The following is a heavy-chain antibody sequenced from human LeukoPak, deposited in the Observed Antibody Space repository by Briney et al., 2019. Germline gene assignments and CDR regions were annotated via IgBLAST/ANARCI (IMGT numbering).Heavy chain of an antibody. CDR1: GYSFSNYW. CDR2: IWPGDSDT. CDR3: ARRLYSNGWDY. D-gene: IGHD4-11*01. Sequence: GESLKIPCKGSGYSFSNYWIGWVRQMSGKGLEWMGIIWPGDSDTGYSPSFQGQVTISANKSISTAYLQWSSLKASDTAIYYCARRLYSNGWDYWGQGTLVTVSS. V-gene: IGHV5-51*01. J-gene: IGHJ4*02.